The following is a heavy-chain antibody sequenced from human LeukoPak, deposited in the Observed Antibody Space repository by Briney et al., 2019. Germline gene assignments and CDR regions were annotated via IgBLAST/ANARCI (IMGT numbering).Heavy chain of an antibody. CDR2: ISSSSGTI. D-gene: IGHD3-10*01. V-gene: IGHV3-48*04. J-gene: IGHJ6*03. CDR3: ARRPWFGEYNMDV. CDR1: GFTFSSYN. Sequence: GGSLRLSCAASGFTFSSYNMNWVRQAPGKGLEWVSYISSSSGTIYYADSVKGRFNISRDNANNSLYLQMNSLRAEDTAVFYCARRPWFGEYNMDVWGKGTTVTVSS.